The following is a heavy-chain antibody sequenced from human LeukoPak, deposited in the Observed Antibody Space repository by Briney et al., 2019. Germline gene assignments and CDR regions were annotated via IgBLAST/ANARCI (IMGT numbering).Heavy chain of an antibody. CDR3: TKYMSFGESYFDC. J-gene: IGHJ4*02. Sequence: GGSLRFSCAAPGFIFRSYAMSWVRQALGKGLEWVSSVSGGGRTTYYADSVKGRFTASRDNSRDTLYLQMDSLRAEDTAMYYCTKYMSFGESYFDCWGQGTLVTVSS. CDR2: VSGGGRTT. D-gene: IGHD3-10*01. V-gene: IGHV3-23*01. CDR1: GFIFRSYA.